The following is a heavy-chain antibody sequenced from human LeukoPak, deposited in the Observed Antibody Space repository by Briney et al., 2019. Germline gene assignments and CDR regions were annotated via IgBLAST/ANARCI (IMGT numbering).Heavy chain of an antibody. D-gene: IGHD2-2*01. CDR1: GYTFTGYY. J-gene: IGHJ5*02. CDR2: IIPMLGTA. Sequence: SVKVSCKASGYTFTGYYMHWVRQAPGQGLEWMGGIIPMLGTANYAQKFQGRVTITADESTSTAYMELSSLRSEDTAVYYCARDARRRYCSSTSCYWGWFDPWGQGTLVTVSS. V-gene: IGHV1-69*13. CDR3: ARDARRRYCSSTSCYWGWFDP.